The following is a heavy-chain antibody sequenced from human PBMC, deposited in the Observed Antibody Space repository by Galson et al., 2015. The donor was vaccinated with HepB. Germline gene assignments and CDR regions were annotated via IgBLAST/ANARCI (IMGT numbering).Heavy chain of an antibody. Sequence: SETLSLTCAVYGGSFSGYYWSWIRQPPGKGLEWIGEINHSGSTNYNPSLKSRVTISVDTSKNQFSLKLSSVTAADTAVYYCARVQRSVSGRRSTPAAKPEAWGMDVWGQGTTVTVSS. J-gene: IGHJ6*02. CDR1: GGSFSGYY. D-gene: IGHD2-2*01. CDR3: ARVQRSVSGRRSTPAAKPEAWGMDV. V-gene: IGHV4-34*01. CDR2: INHSGST.